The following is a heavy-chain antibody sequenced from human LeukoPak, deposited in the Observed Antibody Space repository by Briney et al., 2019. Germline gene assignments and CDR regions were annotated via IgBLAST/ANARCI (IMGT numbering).Heavy chain of an antibody. CDR1: GFTFSSSA. Sequence: GGSLRLSCAASGFTFSSSAMNWVRQAPGKGLEWVAFIRNDGSNHYYADSVKGRFTISRDNYKNTLYLQMNSLRAEDTAVYYCAELGITMIGGVWGKGTTVTISS. CDR3: AELGITMIGGV. V-gene: IGHV3-30*02. CDR2: IRNDGSNH. J-gene: IGHJ6*04. D-gene: IGHD3-10*02.